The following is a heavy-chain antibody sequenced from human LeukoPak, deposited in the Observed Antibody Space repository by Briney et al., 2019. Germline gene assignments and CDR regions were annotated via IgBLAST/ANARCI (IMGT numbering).Heavy chain of an antibody. CDR1: GGSISSYY. CDR3: ARTTEGGYTYNYFYYYYMDV. V-gene: IGHV4-59*01. Sequence: PETLSLTCTVSGGSISSYYWSWIRQPPGKGLEWIGYIYYSGSTNYNPTLKSRISISVDTSKNQFSLKLSSVTAADTAVYYCARTTEGGYTYNYFYYYYMDVWGKGTTVTISS. D-gene: IGHD5-18*01. J-gene: IGHJ6*03. CDR2: IYYSGST.